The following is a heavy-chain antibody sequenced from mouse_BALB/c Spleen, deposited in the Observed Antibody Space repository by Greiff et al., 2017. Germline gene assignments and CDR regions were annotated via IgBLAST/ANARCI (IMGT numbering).Heavy chain of an antibody. CDR1: GYSITSGYY. CDR2: ISYDGSN. D-gene: IGHD1-1*01. V-gene: IGHV3-6*02. J-gene: IGHJ3*01. Sequence: EVKLMESGPGLVKPSQSLSLTCSVTGYSITSGYYWNWIRQFPGNKLEWMGYISYDGSNNYNPSLKNRISITRDTSKNQFFLKLNSVTTEDTATYYCAYYPAWFAYWGQGTLVTVSA. CDR3: AYYPAWFAY.